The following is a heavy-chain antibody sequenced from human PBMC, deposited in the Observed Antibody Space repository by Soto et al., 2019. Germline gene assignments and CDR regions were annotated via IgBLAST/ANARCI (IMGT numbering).Heavy chain of an antibody. CDR2: ISGSGGSK. V-gene: IGHV3-23*01. Sequence: GGSLRRSCAASGFTFSSYAMHWVRQAPGKGLEWVSAISGSGGSKYYADSVKGRFTISRDNSKNTLYLQMNSLRAEDTAVYYCAKVYKDGDYVDYWGQGTLVTVST. J-gene: IGHJ4*02. CDR3: AKVYKDGDYVDY. D-gene: IGHD4-17*01. CDR1: GFTFSSYA.